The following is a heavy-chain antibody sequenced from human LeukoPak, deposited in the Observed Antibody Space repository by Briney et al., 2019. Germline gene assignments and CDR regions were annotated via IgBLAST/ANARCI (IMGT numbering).Heavy chain of an antibody. Sequence: ASVKVSCQASGYTFTSYDINWVRQATGQGLEWMGWMNPNSGNTGYAQKFQGRVTMTRNTSISTAYMELSSLRSEDTAVCYCARARDYVDFDYWGQGTLVTVSS. CDR2: MNPNSGNT. J-gene: IGHJ4*02. CDR1: GYTFTSYD. CDR3: ARARDYVDFDY. D-gene: IGHD4-17*01. V-gene: IGHV1-8*01.